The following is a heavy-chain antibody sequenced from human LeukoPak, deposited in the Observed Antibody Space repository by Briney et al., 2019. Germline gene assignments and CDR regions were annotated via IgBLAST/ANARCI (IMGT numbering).Heavy chain of an antibody. Sequence: ASVKVSCKASGYTFTGYYMHWVRQAPGQGLESMGWINPNSGDTNYAPKFQGRVTMTRDTSTFTAYVELSSLKSDDTAVYYCARSSGTTFGFCDYWGQGTLVTVSP. J-gene: IGHJ4*02. CDR3: ARSSGTTFGFCDY. V-gene: IGHV1-2*02. CDR1: GYTFTGYY. CDR2: INPNSGDT. D-gene: IGHD3-16*01.